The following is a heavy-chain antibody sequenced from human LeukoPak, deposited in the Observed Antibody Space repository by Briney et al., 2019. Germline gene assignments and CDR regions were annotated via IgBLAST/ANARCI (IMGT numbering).Heavy chain of an antibody. Sequence: ASVNVSCKASGFTFTISAVQWVRQARGQRLEWIGWIVVGSGNTNYAQKFQERVTITRDMSTSTAYMELSSLRSEDTAVYYCAADPYYDYVWGSYRPYALDYWGQGTLVTVSS. CDR3: AADPYYDYVWGSYRPYALDY. J-gene: IGHJ4*02. V-gene: IGHV1-58*01. CDR2: IVVGSGNT. D-gene: IGHD3-16*02. CDR1: GFTFTISA.